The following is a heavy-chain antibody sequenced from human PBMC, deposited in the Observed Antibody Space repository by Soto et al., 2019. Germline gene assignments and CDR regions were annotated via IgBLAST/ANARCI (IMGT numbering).Heavy chain of an antibody. D-gene: IGHD3-9*01. CDR2: IWYDGSNK. Sequence: QVQLVESGGGVVQPGRSLRLSCAASGFTFSSYGMHWVRQAPGKGLEWVAVIWYDGSNKYYADSVKGRFTISRDNSKNPLYLQMNSLRAEDTAGYSCARDLFSDDILTGYYFYYYGMDVWGQGTTVTVSS. J-gene: IGHJ6*02. CDR3: ARDLFSDDILTGYYFYYYGMDV. V-gene: IGHV3-33*01. CDR1: GFTFSSYG.